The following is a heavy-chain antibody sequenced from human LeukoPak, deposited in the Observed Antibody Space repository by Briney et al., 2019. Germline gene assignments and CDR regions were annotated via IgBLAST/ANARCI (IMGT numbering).Heavy chain of an antibody. CDR3: ASKWFGELLSDY. CDR1: GFTFSSYA. V-gene: IGHV3-23*01. Sequence: GGSLRLSCAPSGFTFSSYAMSWVRQAPGKGLEWVSAISGSGGSTYYADSVKGRFTISRDNSKNTLYLQMNSLRAEDTAVYYCASKWFGELLSDYWGQGTLVTVSS. D-gene: IGHD3-10*01. J-gene: IGHJ4*02. CDR2: ISGSGGST.